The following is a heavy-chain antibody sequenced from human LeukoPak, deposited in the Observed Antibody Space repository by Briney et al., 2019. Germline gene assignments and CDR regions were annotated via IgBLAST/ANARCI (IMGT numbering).Heavy chain of an antibody. J-gene: IGHJ4*02. D-gene: IGHD3-10*01. CDR2: ITDNGRKT. V-gene: IGHV3-23*01. Sequence: QSGGSLRLLCAASGLTFSSYCTNWVRQASGKGLEWVSGITDNGRKTYSADYVKGRFSISRDNFKNTLYLQMSDLRAEDTAVYYCAKITMATTPNYWGQGTLVTVSS. CDR3: AKITMATTPNY. CDR1: GLTFSSYC.